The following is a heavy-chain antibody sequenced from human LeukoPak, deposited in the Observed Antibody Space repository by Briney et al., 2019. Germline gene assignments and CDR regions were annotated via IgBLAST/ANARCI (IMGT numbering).Heavy chain of an antibody. J-gene: IGHJ4*02. V-gene: IGHV1-18*01. CDR2: ISAYNGNT. CDR3: ARAEVVVPAAINDY. Sequence: GASVKVSCKASGYTFTSYGISWVRQAPGPGLEWIGWISAYNGNTNYAQKLQGRVTMTTDTSTSTAYMELRSLRSDDTAVYYCARAEVVVPAAINDYWGQGTLVTVSS. D-gene: IGHD2-2*02. CDR1: GYTFTSYG.